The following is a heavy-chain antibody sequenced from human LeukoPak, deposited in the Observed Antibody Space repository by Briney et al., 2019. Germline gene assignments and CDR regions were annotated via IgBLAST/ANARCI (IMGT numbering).Heavy chain of an antibody. CDR2: IYHSGST. CDR3: AREQKIFGVDPGAFDI. CDR1: GGSISSGGYY. D-gene: IGHD3-3*01. V-gene: IGHV4-30-2*01. J-gene: IGHJ3*02. Sequence: SETLSLTCTVSGGSISSGGYYWSWIRQPPGKGLEWIGYIYHSGSTYYNPSLKSRVTISVDRSKNQFSLKLSSVTAADTAVYYCAREQKIFGVDPGAFDIWGQGTMVTVSS.